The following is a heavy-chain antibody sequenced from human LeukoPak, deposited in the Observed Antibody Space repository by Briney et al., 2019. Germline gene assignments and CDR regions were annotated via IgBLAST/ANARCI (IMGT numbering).Heavy chain of an antibody. CDR3: AAEKWLEANAPDAFDI. V-gene: IGHV1-58*02. CDR2: IVVGSGNT. CDR1: GFTFTSSA. J-gene: IGHJ3*02. Sequence: ASVKVSCKASGFTFTSSAMQWVRQARGQRLEWIGWIVVGSGNTNYAQKFQETVTITRDMSTSTAYMELSSLRSEDTAVYYCAAEKWLEANAPDAFDIWGQGTMVTVSS. D-gene: IGHD5-12*01.